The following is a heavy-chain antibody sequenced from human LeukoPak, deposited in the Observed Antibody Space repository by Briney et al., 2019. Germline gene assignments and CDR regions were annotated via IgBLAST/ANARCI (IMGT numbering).Heavy chain of an antibody. J-gene: IGHJ4*02. CDR1: GFTFSSYG. CDR2: IWYDGSNK. D-gene: IGHD3-3*01. V-gene: IGHV3-33*01. Sequence: GGSLRLSCAASGFTFSSYGMHWVRQAPGKGLEWVAVIWYDGSNKYYADSVKGRFTISRDNSKNTLYLQMNSLRAEDTAVYYCARGRGIFGVVIPFDYWGQGTLVTVSS. CDR3: ARGRGIFGVVIPFDY.